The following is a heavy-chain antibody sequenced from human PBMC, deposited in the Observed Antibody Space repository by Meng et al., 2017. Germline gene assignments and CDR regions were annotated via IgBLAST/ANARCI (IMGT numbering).Heavy chain of an antibody. J-gene: IGHJ4*02. CDR2: ISYDGSNK. D-gene: IGHD5-18*01. CDR1: GFTFSSYA. CDR3: AREGQLWARNFDY. Sequence: VAVGESGGGVVQPGRSLRLSCAASGFTFSSYAMHWVRQAPGKGLEWVAVISYDGSNKYYADSVKGRFTISRDNSKNTLYLQMNSLRAEDTAVYYCAREGQLWARNFDYWGQGTLVTVSS. V-gene: IGHV3-30*01.